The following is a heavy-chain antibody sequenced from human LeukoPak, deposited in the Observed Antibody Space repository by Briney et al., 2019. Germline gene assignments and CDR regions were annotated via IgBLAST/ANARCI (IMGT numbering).Heavy chain of an antibody. Sequence: GGSLRLSCATSGFTFTMYGMHWVRQAPGKGLEWVAFIRHDGNYKSYADSVKGRFTISRDNPQNTVYLQMSSLRAEDTAVYYCTKRDYWGQGTLVTVSS. V-gene: IGHV3-30*02. CDR2: IRHDGNYK. CDR1: GFTFTMYG. CDR3: TKRDY. J-gene: IGHJ4*02.